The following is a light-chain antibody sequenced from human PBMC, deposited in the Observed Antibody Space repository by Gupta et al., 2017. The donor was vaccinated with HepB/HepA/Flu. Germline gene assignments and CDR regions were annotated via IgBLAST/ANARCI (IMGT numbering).Light chain of an antibody. V-gene: IGKV3-15*01. J-gene: IGKJ3*01. Sequence: ELVMTQSPAPLSVSPGERATLSCRASQSVSSNLAWYQQKPGQAPRLLIYAASTRATGIPARFSGSGSGTELTLTISSLQSEDFAVYYCLQYINWPFTFGPGTKVDIK. CDR3: LQYINWPFT. CDR2: AAS. CDR1: QSVSSN.